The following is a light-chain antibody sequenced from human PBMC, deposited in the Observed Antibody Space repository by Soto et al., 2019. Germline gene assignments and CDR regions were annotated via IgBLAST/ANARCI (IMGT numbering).Light chain of an antibody. J-gene: IGLJ3*02. CDR3: GLYMGSGIWV. V-gene: IGLV8-61*01. Sequence: QTVVTQEPSFSVSPGGTVTLTCGLSPGSVSTNYYPSWYQQTPGQAPRTLIYSTNTRSSGVPDRFSGSLLGNKAALTITGAQAEAEYEYYCGLYMGSGIWVFGGGTKVTVL. CDR1: PGSVSTNYY. CDR2: STN.